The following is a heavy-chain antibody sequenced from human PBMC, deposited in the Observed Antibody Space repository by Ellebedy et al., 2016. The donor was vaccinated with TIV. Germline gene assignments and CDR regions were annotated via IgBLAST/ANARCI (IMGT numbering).Heavy chain of an antibody. CDR3: ARDIKGYSYRDL. V-gene: IGHV1-46*01. Sequence: ASVKVSXXASGYTFTVYYMHWVRQAPGRGLEWMGLIYPRGDRTIYAEKFQGRLTMTRDTSTSTLYMELTNLRSEDTAVYYCARDIKGYSYRDLWGQGTLVTVSS. CDR2: IYPRGDRT. D-gene: IGHD5-12*01. J-gene: IGHJ4*02. CDR1: GYTFTVYY.